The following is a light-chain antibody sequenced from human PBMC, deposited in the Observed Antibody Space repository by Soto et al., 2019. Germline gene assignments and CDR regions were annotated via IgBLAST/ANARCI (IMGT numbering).Light chain of an antibody. CDR1: STDVGRYNY. CDR2: DVA. V-gene: IGLV2-14*01. Sequence: QSALTQPASVSGSPGQSITISCTGTSTDVGRYNYVSWYQQHPGKAPKLIIYDVANRPSGVSNRFSGSKSGITASLTISGLQAEDEADYYCSSYTTSSTYVFGTGTKVTVL. CDR3: SSYTTSSTYV. J-gene: IGLJ1*01.